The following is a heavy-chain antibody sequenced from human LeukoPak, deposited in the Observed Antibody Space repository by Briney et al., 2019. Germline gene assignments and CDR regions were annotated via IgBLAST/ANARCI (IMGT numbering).Heavy chain of an antibody. CDR2: IYHSGST. Sequence: SETLSLTCTVSGGSISSGYYWGWIRQPPGKGLEWIGSIYHSGSTYYNPSLKSRVTISVDTSKNQFSLKLSSVTAADTAVYYCANSADTAIPQDYWGQGTLVTVSS. CDR1: GGSISSGYY. D-gene: IGHD5-18*01. J-gene: IGHJ4*02. V-gene: IGHV4-38-2*02. CDR3: ANSADTAIPQDY.